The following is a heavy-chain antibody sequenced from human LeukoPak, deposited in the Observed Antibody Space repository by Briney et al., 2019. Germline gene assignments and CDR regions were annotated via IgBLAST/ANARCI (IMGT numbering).Heavy chain of an antibody. CDR2: ISAYNGNT. V-gene: IGHV1-18*01. Sequence: ASVNVSCKASGYTFTSYGISWVRQAPGQGLEWMGWISAYNGNTNYAQKLQGRVTMTTDTSTSTAYMELRSLRSDDTAVYYCARDTQGSQDDILTGSFDYWGQGTLVTVSS. D-gene: IGHD3-9*01. J-gene: IGHJ4*02. CDR3: ARDTQGSQDDILTGSFDY. CDR1: GYTFTSYG.